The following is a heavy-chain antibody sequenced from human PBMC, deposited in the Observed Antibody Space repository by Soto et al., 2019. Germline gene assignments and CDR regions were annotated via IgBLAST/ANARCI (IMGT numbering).Heavy chain of an antibody. Sequence: ASVKVSCKASRYTFTGYYMHWVRQAPGQGLEWMGWINPNSGGTNYAQKFQGWVTMTRDTSISTAYMELSRLRSDDTAVYYCAVSAHGWELPPSFDYWGQGTLVTVSS. V-gene: IGHV1-2*04. CDR1: RYTFTGYY. CDR3: AVSAHGWELPPSFDY. D-gene: IGHD1-26*01. CDR2: INPNSGGT. J-gene: IGHJ4*02.